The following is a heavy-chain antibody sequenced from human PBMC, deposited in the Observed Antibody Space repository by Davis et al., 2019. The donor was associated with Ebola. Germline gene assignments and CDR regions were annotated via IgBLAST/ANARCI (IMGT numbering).Heavy chain of an antibody. J-gene: IGHJ5*02. D-gene: IGHD3-3*01. CDR1: GFTFSSYA. Sequence: GESLKISCAASGFTFSSYAMHWVRQAPGKGLEWVAVISYDGSNKYYADSVKGRFTISRDNAKNSLYLQMNSLRAEDTAVYYCARGGTILRHWFDPWGQGTLVTVSS. CDR3: ARGGTILRHWFDP. CDR2: ISYDGSNK. V-gene: IGHV3-30-3*01.